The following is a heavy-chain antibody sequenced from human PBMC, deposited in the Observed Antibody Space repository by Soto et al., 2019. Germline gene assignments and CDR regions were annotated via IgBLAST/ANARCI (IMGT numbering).Heavy chain of an antibody. Sequence: ASVKVSCKASGYTFTSYDINWVRQATGQGLEWMGWMNPNSGNTGYAQKFQGRVTMTRNTSISTAYMELSSLRSGDTAVFYCARERDILTGSYYYYGMDVWGQGTTVTVSS. J-gene: IGHJ6*02. CDR1: GYTFTSYD. CDR3: ARERDILTGSYYYYGMDV. V-gene: IGHV1-8*01. D-gene: IGHD3-9*01. CDR2: MNPNSGNT.